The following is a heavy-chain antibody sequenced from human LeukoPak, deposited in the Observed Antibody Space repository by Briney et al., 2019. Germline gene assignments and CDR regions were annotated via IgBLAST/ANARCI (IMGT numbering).Heavy chain of an antibody. J-gene: IGHJ3*02. V-gene: IGHV3-21*01. CDR1: GFTFSSYS. CDR2: ISSSSSYI. CDR3: ARDPSSGWYGDAFDI. D-gene: IGHD6-19*01. Sequence: PGGSLRLSCAASGFTFSSYSMNWVRQAPGKGLEWVSSISSSSSYIYYADSVKGRFTISRDNAKNSLYLQMNSLRAEDTAVYYCARDPSSGWYGDAFDIWGQGTMVTVSS.